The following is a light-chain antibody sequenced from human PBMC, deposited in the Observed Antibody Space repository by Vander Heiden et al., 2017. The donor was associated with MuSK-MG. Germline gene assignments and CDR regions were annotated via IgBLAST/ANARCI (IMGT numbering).Light chain of an antibody. J-gene: IGKJ2*02. Sequence: DIQMTQSPSTLSASVGDRVTITCRASQSISSWLAWYQQKPGKAPKLLIYKASSLESGVPSRFSGSGSGTEFTLTISSLQPDDFATYYCQQDYSYPCTFGPGTKLEIK. CDR2: KAS. CDR1: QSISSW. V-gene: IGKV1-5*03. CDR3: QQDYSYPCT.